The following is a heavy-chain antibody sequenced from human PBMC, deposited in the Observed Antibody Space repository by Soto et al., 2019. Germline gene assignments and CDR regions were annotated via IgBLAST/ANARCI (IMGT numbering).Heavy chain of an antibody. D-gene: IGHD3-9*01. CDR2: MFYSGNT. CDR3: ARGVRYFDWLLPFYLDY. J-gene: IGHJ4*02. Sequence: SETLSLTCPFSGYSISSSTYYWGWIRQPPGKGLEWIGSMFYSGNTYYNPSLKSRVTLSIDTSKNQFSLKLNSVTAADTAVYYCARGVRYFDWLLPFYLDYWGQGTPVTVSS. CDR1: GYSISSSTYY. V-gene: IGHV4-39*01.